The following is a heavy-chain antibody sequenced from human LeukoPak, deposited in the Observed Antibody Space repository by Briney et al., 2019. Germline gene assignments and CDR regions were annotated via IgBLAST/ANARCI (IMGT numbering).Heavy chain of an antibody. Sequence: SETLSLTCTVSGGSISSSSYYWGWIRQPPGKGLEWIGSIYYSGSTYYNPSLKSRVTISVDTSKNQFSLKLSSVTAADTAVYYCARVSGKGMAVAGRYFDYWGQGTLVTVSS. D-gene: IGHD6-19*01. V-gene: IGHV4-39*07. CDR1: GGSISSSSYY. CDR3: ARVSGKGMAVAGRYFDY. J-gene: IGHJ4*02. CDR2: IYYSGST.